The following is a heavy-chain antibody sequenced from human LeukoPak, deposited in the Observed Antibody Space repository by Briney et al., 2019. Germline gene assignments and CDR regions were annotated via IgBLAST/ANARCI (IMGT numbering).Heavy chain of an antibody. V-gene: IGHV1-69*13. CDR2: IIPIFGTA. CDR1: GGTFSSYA. D-gene: IGHD3-10*01. J-gene: IGHJ6*02. Sequence: SVKVSCKASGGTFSSYAISWVRQAPGQGLEWMGGIIPIFGTANYAQKFQGRVTITADESTSTAYMELSSLRSEDTAVYYCARGLRSVLLWFGESPGYYYGMDVWGQGTTVTVSS. CDR3: ARGLRSVLLWFGESPGYYYGMDV.